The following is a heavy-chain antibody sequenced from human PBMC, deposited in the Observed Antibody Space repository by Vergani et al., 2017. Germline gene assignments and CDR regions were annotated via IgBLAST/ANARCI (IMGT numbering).Heavy chain of an antibody. CDR1: GFTFSSYW. D-gene: IGHD1-26*01. CDR3: ARARGFWVSVGYFDY. V-gene: IGHV3-7*01. CDR2: IKQDGSEK. J-gene: IGHJ4*02. Sequence: EVQLVESGGGLVQPGGSLRLSCAASGFTFSSYWMSWVRQAPGKGLEWVANIKQDGSEKYYVESVKGRFTISRDNAKNSLYLQMNSLRAEDTAVYYCARARGFWVSVGYFDYWGQGTLVTVSS.